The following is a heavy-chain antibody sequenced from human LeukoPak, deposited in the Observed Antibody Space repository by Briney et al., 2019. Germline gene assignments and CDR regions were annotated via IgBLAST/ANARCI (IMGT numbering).Heavy chain of an antibody. V-gene: IGHV4-4*07. J-gene: IGHJ4*02. CDR1: GDSISSYY. Sequence: SETLSLTCTVSGDSISSYYWSWIRQPARKGLEWIGRIYTSGSTNYNSSLKSRVTMSVDTSKNQFSLKLSSVTAADTAVYYCAREDYDILTGYPNWGQGTLVTVSS. CDR3: AREDYDILTGYPN. D-gene: IGHD3-9*01. CDR2: IYTSGST.